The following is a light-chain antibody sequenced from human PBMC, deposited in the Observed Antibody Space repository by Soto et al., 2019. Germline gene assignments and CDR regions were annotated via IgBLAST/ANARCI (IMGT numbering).Light chain of an antibody. CDR3: QQSYSTPRT. CDR1: RSISSY. CDR2: AAS. Sequence: DIQMTQSPSSLSASVGDRVTITCRASRSISSYLNWYQQKPGKAPKLLIYAASSLQSGVPSRFSGSGSGTDFTLTISSLQPEDFAXYYCQQSYSTPRTFGQGTKVDIK. J-gene: IGKJ1*01. V-gene: IGKV1-39*01.